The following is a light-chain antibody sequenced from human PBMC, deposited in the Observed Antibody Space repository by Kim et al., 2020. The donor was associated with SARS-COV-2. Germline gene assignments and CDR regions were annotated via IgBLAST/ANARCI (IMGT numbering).Light chain of an antibody. J-gene: IGLJ1*01. CDR1: SSDVVSYNY. CDR3: NSYTSNSIYV. V-gene: IGLV2-14*03. CDR2: DVT. Sequence: GHSITISCSGTSSDVVSYNYVCWYQQHPGKAPKPIIYDVTKRPSGVSNRFSGTKSGNTASLTISGLQAEDEADYYCNSYTSNSIYVFGTGTKVTVL.